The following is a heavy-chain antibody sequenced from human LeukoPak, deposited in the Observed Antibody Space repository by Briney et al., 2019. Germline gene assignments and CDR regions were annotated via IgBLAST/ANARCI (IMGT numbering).Heavy chain of an antibody. J-gene: IGHJ3*02. D-gene: IGHD3-22*01. CDR2: IWFDGIKK. V-gene: IGHV3-33*01. CDR3: AGDLEDSSPFGAFDM. Sequence: GRSLRLSCAASGFTFSNYGMHWVRQVPGKGLEWAAAIWFDGIKKYYADSVKGRLTISRDNSKNTLYLQVNSLRAEDTAVYYCAGDLEDSSPFGAFDMWGQGTMVTVSS. CDR1: GFTFSNYG.